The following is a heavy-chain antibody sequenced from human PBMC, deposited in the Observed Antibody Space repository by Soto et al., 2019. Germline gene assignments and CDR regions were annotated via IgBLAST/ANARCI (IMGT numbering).Heavy chain of an antibody. CDR1: GGSFSGYY. J-gene: IGHJ4*02. CDR3: ARDKITGLFDY. CDR2: INHSGST. V-gene: IGHV4-34*01. Sequence: QVQLQQWGAGLLKPSETLSLTCAVYGGSFSGYYWTWIRQPPGTGLEWIGEINHSGSTNYNPTLKXRVPIPVDTSKNQFSLKLTSVTAADTAVYYCARDKITGLFDYWGQGTLVTVSS. D-gene: IGHD2-8*02.